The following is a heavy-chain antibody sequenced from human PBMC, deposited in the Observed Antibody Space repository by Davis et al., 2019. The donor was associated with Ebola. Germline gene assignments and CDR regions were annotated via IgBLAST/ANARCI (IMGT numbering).Heavy chain of an antibody. V-gene: IGHV3-9*01. CDR1: GLTFDNYA. Sequence: PGGSLRLSCATSGLTFDNYAMHWFRQAPGKGLEWVSGITSNSGTTAYADSVEGRFTISRDNAKDSLYLQMNSLRIEDTAFYYCAKDFYGSGSYIDAWGQGTLVAVSS. CDR3: AKDFYGSGSYIDA. D-gene: IGHD3-10*01. CDR2: ITSNSGTT. J-gene: IGHJ5*02.